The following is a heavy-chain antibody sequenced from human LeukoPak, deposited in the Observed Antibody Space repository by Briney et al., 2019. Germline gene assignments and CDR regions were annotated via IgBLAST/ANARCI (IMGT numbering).Heavy chain of an antibody. CDR1: GLTFTDYW. Sequence: GGSLRLSCAASGLTFTDYWMNWVRLAPGRGLEWLANINPYGTEKYYVDSVKGRFAISRDNAKNEVYLEMNSLRAEDTGVYYCSGRDSSRSPRAYWGQGALVSVSS. D-gene: IGHD2-2*01. V-gene: IGHV3-7*01. CDR2: INPYGTEK. J-gene: IGHJ4*02. CDR3: SGRDSSRSPRAY.